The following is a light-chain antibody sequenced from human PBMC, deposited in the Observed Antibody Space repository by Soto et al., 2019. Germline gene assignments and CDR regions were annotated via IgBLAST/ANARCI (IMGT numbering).Light chain of an antibody. CDR2: DVT. Sequence: QSALTQPASVSGSPGQSITISCTGTSSDVGGYNYVSWYQRHPGKAPKLIIYDVTNRPSGVSNRFSGSKSGNTASLTIFGLQAEDEADYYCSSYTSSSTRGVFGTGTKVTVL. J-gene: IGLJ1*01. CDR3: SSYTSSSTRGV. CDR1: SSDVGGYNY. V-gene: IGLV2-14*01.